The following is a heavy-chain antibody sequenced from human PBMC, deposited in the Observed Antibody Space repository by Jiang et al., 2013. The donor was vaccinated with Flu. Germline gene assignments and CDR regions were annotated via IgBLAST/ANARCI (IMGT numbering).Heavy chain of an antibody. CDR2: MYYSGST. J-gene: IGHJ3*02. V-gene: IGHV4-59*08. D-gene: IGHD5-12*01. CDR3: ARLGGYPLSAFDI. Sequence: GLVKPSETLSLICTVSGGSISSYYWSWIRQPPGKGLEWIGYMYYSGSTNYNPSLKSRVTMSVDTSKNQFSLKLSSVTAADTAVYYCARLGGYPLSAFDIWGQGTMVTVSS. CDR1: GGSISSYY.